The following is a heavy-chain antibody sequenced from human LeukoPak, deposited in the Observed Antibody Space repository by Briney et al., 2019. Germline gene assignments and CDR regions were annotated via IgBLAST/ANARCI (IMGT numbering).Heavy chain of an antibody. CDR1: GYTFSNYY. J-gene: IGHJ1*01. Sequence: ASVKVSCKASGYTFSNYYMHWVRQAPGQGLEWMGIINPSGGSTSYAQRFQGRVTMTRDMSTSTVYMDLGSLRSEDTAVYYCASSGSYRYFHHWGQGTLVTVS. V-gene: IGHV1-46*01. CDR2: INPSGGST. D-gene: IGHD1-26*01. CDR3: ASSGSYRYFHH.